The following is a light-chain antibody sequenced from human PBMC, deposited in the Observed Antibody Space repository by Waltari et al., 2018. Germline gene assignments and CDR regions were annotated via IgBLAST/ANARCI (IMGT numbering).Light chain of an antibody. Sequence: EIVMTQSPATLCVSAGETATLSCRASQSVGGNLAWYQQKPGQAPRLLIYAASTRATGIPGRFSGSGSGTEFTLTISSLQSEDFAIYYCQQYNNWPPQDAFGQGTKLDIK. CDR3: QQYNNWPPQDA. V-gene: IGKV3-15*01. J-gene: IGKJ2*01. CDR2: AAS. CDR1: QSVGGN.